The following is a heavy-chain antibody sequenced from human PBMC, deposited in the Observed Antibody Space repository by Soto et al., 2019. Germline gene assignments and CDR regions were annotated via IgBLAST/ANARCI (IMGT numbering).Heavy chain of an antibody. J-gene: IGHJ4*02. CDR1: GFTFNSNA. CDR3: ARDKIQGAPGYLDN. CDR2: ISYDGRVQ. Sequence: QEQLVESGGDVVQPGRSLRLSCAASGFTFNSNAMHWVRQAPGKGLEGVAVISYDGRVQQYTDSVKGRFTISRDDCKNLLYLYINRRRDEDRALDFCARDKIQGAPGYLDNWGQGTLV. V-gene: IGHV3-30*04.